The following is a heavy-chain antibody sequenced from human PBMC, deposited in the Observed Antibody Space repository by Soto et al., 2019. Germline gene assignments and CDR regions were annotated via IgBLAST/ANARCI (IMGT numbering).Heavy chain of an antibody. CDR3: ARDRLYGAGAIGV. D-gene: IGHD3-10*01. Sequence: QVQLVESGGGVVQPGRSLRLSCAASGFTFSSYGMHWVRQAPGKGLEWVAVISSDGSDKYYADSVKGRFTISIDKSKNSLYVQLNRMLAVDTALYYCARDRLYGAGAIGVWGRGTTVTVS. J-gene: IGHJ6*02. CDR1: GFTFSSYG. V-gene: IGHV3-30-3*01. CDR2: ISSDGSDK.